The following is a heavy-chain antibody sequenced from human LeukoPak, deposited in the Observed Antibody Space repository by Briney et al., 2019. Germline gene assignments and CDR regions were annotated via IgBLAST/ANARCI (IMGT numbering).Heavy chain of an antibody. Sequence: PSETLSLTCTVSGGSISSGSYYWNWIRQPAGKGLEWIGRIYTSGSTKYNPSLKSRVTISVDTSKNQFSLKLSSVTAADTAVYYCARLSFHGSGSYSVNRKKPRKDEYYMDVWGKGTTVTISS. CDR2: IYTSGST. CDR1: GGSISSGSYY. J-gene: IGHJ6*03. V-gene: IGHV4-61*02. D-gene: IGHD3-10*01. CDR3: ARLSFHGSGSYSVNRKKPRKDEYYMDV.